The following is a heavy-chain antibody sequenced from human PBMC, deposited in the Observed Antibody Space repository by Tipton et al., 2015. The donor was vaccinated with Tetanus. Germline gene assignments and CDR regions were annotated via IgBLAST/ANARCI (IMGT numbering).Heavy chain of an antibody. D-gene: IGHD6-19*01. J-gene: IGHJ4*02. V-gene: IGHV3-9*01. CDR2: IGWNGGSI. Sequence: QLVQSGGGLVQPGRSLTLSCVGSGFAFDDYGMHWVRQAPGKGLEWVSGIGWNGGSIGYADSVKGRFTISRDNAKNSLYLQMNSLRAEDTAFYYCAKVSPNTSGCLDYWGQGTLVTVSS. CDR3: AKVSPNTSGCLDY. CDR1: GFAFDDYG.